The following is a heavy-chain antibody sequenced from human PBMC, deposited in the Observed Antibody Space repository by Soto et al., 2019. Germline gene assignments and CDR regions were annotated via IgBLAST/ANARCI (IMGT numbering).Heavy chain of an antibody. V-gene: IGHV4-59*01. Sequence: QVQLQESGPGLVKPSETLSLTCTVSGGSISIYYWSWIRQPPGKGLEWIGYIYYSGSTNYNPSLKSRVTITVDTSQNQFSLKLSSVTAADTAVYYCARKASSFIDYWGQGTLVTVSS. CDR2: IYYSGST. CDR1: GGSISIYY. CDR3: ARKASSFIDY. D-gene: IGHD6-6*01. J-gene: IGHJ4*02.